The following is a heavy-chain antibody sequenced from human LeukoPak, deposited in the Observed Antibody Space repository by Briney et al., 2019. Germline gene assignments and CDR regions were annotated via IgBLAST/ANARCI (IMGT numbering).Heavy chain of an antibody. CDR2: IRSKAYGGTT. CDR3: TRDGCGGDCYDY. D-gene: IGHD2-21*01. V-gene: IGHV3-49*02. CDR1: GFTFSSYW. Sequence: GGSLRLSCAASGFTFSSYWMHWVRQAPGKGLEWVGFIRSKAYGGTTEYAASVKGRFTISRDDSKSIAYLQMNSLKTEDTAVYYCTRDGCGGDCYDYWGQGTLVTVSS. J-gene: IGHJ4*02.